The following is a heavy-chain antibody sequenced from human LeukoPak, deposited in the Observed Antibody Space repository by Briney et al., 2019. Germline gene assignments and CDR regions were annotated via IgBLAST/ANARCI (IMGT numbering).Heavy chain of an antibody. CDR2: IYYTESTND. CDR3: ARLVREGYYGMDV. D-gene: IGHD3-22*01. V-gene: IGHV4-59*08. Sequence: SETLSLTCTVSGVSISSYYWSWLRQPPGKGLEWVGYIYYTESTNDNYNPSLKSRLTMSVDTPRNQFSLKLSSVTAADTAIYYCARLVREGYYGMDVWGQGTTVTVSS. CDR1: GVSISSYY. J-gene: IGHJ6*02.